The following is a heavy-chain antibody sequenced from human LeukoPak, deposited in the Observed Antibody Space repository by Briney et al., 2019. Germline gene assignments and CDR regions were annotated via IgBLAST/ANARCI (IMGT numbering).Heavy chain of an antibody. V-gene: IGHV3-30*18. J-gene: IGHJ6*02. CDR1: GFTFSSYG. CDR2: ISYDGSNK. D-gene: IGHD2-15*01. Sequence: GGSLRLSCAASGFTFSSYGMYWVRQAPGKGLEWVAVISYDGSNKYYADSVKGRFTISRDNSKNTLYLQMNSLRAEDTAVYYCAKAQIVVLRYYYYGMDVWGQGTTVTVSS. CDR3: AKAQIVVLRYYYYGMDV.